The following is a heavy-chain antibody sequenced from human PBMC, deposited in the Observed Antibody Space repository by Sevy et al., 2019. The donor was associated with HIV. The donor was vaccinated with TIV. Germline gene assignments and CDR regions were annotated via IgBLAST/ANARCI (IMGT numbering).Heavy chain of an antibody. V-gene: IGHV3-53*01. J-gene: IGHJ6*02. CDR3: ARDGGWNFDYGMDV. Sequence: GGSLRLSCAASGFTVSSNYMSWVRQAPGKGLEWVSVIYSGGSTYYADSMKGRFTISRDNSKNTLYLQMNSLRAEDTAVYYCARDGGWNFDYGMDVWGRGTTVTVSS. CDR2: IYSGGST. D-gene: IGHD1-7*01. CDR1: GFTVSSNY.